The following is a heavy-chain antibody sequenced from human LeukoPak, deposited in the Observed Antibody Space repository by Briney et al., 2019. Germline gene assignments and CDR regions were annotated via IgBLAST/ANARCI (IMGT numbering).Heavy chain of an antibody. CDR2: ISGSGGST. CDR1: GFTFSSYA. D-gene: IGHD4-17*01. V-gene: IGHV3-23*01. CDR3: AKDASPGGTVTTDLDY. J-gene: IGHJ4*02. Sequence: GGSLRLSCAASGFTFSSYAMSWVRQAPGKGLEWVSAISGSGGSTYYAYSVKGRFTISRDNSKNTLYLQMNSLRAEDTAVYYCAKDASPGGTVTTDLDYWGQGTLVTVSS.